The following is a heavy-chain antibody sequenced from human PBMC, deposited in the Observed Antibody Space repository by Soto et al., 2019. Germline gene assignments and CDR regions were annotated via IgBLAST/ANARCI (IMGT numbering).Heavy chain of an antibody. CDR1: YG. V-gene: IGHV3-30*02. CDR2: ISDNGSNK. Sequence: YGVNLISQNTGKGLEWVSSISDNGSNKYYADSVKGRFTISRDNSKNTLYLQMNSLRAEDTAFYYCAKDLISSTSTVFDFWVKRTLV. D-gene: IGHD2-2*01. CDR3: AKDLISSTSTVFDF. J-gene: IGHJ5*01.